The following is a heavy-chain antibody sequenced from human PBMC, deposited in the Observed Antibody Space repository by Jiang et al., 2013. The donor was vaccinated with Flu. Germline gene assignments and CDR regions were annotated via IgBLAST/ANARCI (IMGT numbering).Heavy chain of an antibody. V-gene: IGHV4-61*02. Sequence: PGLVKPSQTLSLNCTVSGDSIGSGSYYWAWIRQPAGKGPEWIGRIYATGGTSYDPSLKSRVTISLDTSNNQFSLKLNSVTAADTAMYYCARGGGCSGGNCYTHWGQGIVVTVSS. J-gene: IGHJ4*02. CDR3: ARGGGCSGGNCYTH. CDR1: GDSIGSGSYY. CDR2: IYATGGT. D-gene: IGHD2-15*01.